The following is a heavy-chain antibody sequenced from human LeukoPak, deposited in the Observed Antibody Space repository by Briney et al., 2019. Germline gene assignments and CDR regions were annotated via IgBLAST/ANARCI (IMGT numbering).Heavy chain of an antibody. CDR1: GFAFSSYS. Sequence: GGSLRLSCAASGFAFSSYSMNWVRQAPGKGLEWVSSISSSSSYIYYADSVKGRFTISRDNAKNSLYLQMNSLRAEDTAVYYCARAGGVVIESYYYYMDVWGKGTTVTVSS. CDR3: ARAGGVVIESYYYYMDV. J-gene: IGHJ6*03. D-gene: IGHD3-3*01. CDR2: ISSSSSYI. V-gene: IGHV3-21*01.